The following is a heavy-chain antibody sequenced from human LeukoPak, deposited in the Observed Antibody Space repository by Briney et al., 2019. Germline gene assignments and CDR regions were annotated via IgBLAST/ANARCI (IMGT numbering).Heavy chain of an antibody. CDR2: INHSGTI. CDR1: GGSFSDYY. V-gene: IGHV4-34*01. J-gene: IGHJ4*02. CDR3: ASHYSSGSYRYTGSFDS. D-gene: IGHD3-16*02. Sequence: PSETLSLTCAVYGGSFSDYYWSWIRQPPGKGLEWIGEINHSGTINYSPSLKSRVSISVDTSKNQFSLKWNSVTAADAAMYYCASHYSSGSYRYTGSFDSWGQGMLVNVSS.